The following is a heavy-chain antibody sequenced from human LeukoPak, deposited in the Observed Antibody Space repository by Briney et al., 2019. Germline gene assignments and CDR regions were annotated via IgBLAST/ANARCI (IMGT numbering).Heavy chain of an antibody. Sequence: GGSLRLSCAASGFTFSSFTMNWVRQAPGKGLEWVSSISPSAQYTWNADSVKGRFTISRDNAKNSVYLQMNSLRDEDTGIYYCGRDFVGESGAGGPWGQGTLITVSA. D-gene: IGHD3-10*01. CDR2: ISPSAQYT. J-gene: IGHJ5*02. V-gene: IGHV3-21*01. CDR3: GRDFVGESGAGGP. CDR1: GFTFSSFT.